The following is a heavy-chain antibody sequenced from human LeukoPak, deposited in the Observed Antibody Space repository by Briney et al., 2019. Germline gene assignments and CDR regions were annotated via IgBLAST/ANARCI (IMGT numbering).Heavy chain of an antibody. V-gene: IGHV1-2*02. CDR2: INPNNGGT. CDR3: ARNYGSGSYSKIDY. CDR1: GYTFTDYY. D-gene: IGHD3-10*01. J-gene: IGHJ4*02. Sequence: ASVKVSCKASGYTFTDYYMHWVRQAPGQGLEWMGWINPNNGGTNYAQKFQGRVTMTTDTSTSIAYMELRSLRSDDTAVYYCARNYGSGSYSKIDYWGQGTLVTVSS.